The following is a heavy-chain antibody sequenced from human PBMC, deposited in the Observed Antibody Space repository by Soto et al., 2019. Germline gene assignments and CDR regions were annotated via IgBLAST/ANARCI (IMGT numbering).Heavy chain of an antibody. D-gene: IGHD6-19*01. CDR3: ARDRSSTYYYYGMDL. J-gene: IGHJ6*02. Sequence: PGGSLRLSCAASGFSFSRHGMHWVRQAPGKGLEWVAVISYDGSNQDYADSVKGRFSISRDNSKNTVYLQMSSLRVEDSAVYYCARDRSSTYYYYGMDLWGQGTTVTSP. V-gene: IGHV3-30-3*01. CDR2: ISYDGSNQ. CDR1: GFSFSRHG.